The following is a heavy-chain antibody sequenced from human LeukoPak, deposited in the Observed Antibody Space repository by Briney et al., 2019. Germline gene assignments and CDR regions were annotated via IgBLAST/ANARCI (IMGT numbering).Heavy chain of an antibody. CDR2: ISGSGDNT. CDR3: ARIPWNIATEPFGS. D-gene: IGHD2/OR15-2a*01. CDR1: GFTFSTSV. V-gene: IGHV3-23*01. J-gene: IGHJ4*02. Sequence: GGSLRLSCAASGFTFSTSVMNWVRQAPGKGLEWVSAISGSGDNTYYADSVKGRLTISRDNSKNTLYLQMNSLRAEDTALYYCARIPWNIATEPFGSWGQGTLVTVSS.